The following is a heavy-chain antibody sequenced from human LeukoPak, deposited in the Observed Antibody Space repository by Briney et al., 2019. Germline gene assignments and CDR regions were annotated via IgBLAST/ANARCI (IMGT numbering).Heavy chain of an antibody. CDR2: IYTSGST. D-gene: IGHD5-18*01. CDR3: ARGTRGYSYEGFYFDY. CDR1: GGSISSYY. J-gene: IGHJ4*02. V-gene: IGHV4-4*07. Sequence: PSETLSLTCTVSGGSISSYYWSWIRQPAGKGLEWIGRIYTSGSTNYNPSLKSRVTISVDTSKNQFSLKLSSVTAADTAVYYCARGTRGYSYEGFYFDYWGQGTLVTVSS.